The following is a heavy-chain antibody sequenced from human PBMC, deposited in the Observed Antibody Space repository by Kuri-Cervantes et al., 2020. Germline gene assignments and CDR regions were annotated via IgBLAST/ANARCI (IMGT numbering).Heavy chain of an antibody. V-gene: IGHV3-20*04. Sequence: GESLKISCAGFGFTFDDYGMSCVRQAPGKGLEWVSGLNWSGGSTAYADSVKGRFTISRDNAKNSLYLQMNSLRAEDTALYYCARRINGDHYYFDYWGQGTLVTVSS. CDR3: ARRINGDHYYFDY. J-gene: IGHJ4*02. CDR1: GFTFDDYG. CDR2: LNWSGGST. D-gene: IGHD4-17*01.